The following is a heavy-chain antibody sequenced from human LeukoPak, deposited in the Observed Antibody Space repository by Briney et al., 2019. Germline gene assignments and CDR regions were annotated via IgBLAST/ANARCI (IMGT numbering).Heavy chain of an antibody. CDR3: ARASRSALASPFFDI. V-gene: IGHV4-30-2*01. CDR2: IYHSGST. D-gene: IGHD3-10*01. J-gene: IGHJ3*02. CDR1: GGSISSGGYS. Sequence: PSQTLSLTCAVSGGSISSGGYSWSWIRQPPGKGLEWIGYIYHSGSTYYNPSLKSRVTISVDRSKNQFSLKLSSVTAADTAVYYCARASRSALASPFFDIWGQGTMVTVSS.